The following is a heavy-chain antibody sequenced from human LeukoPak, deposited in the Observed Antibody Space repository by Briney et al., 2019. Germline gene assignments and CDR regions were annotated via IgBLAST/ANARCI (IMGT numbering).Heavy chain of an antibody. D-gene: IGHD3-22*01. CDR2: INWNGGST. CDR3: PKGPKGMIVAVTTYDY. J-gene: IGHJ4*02. V-gene: IGHV3-20*04. CDR1: GFTFDDYG. Sequence: GGSLRLSCAASGFTFDDYGMSWVRQAPGKGLEWVSGINWNGGSTGYADSVKGRFTISRDNSKNTLYLQMNNLRAEDTAVYYCPKGPKGMIVAVTTYDYWGQGTLVTVSS.